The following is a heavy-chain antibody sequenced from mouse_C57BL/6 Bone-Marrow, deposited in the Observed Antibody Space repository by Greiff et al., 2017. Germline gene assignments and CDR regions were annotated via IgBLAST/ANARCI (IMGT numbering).Heavy chain of an antibody. V-gene: IGHV1-61*01. Sequence: QVQLQQPGAELVRPGSSVKLSCKASGYTFTSYWMDWVKQRPEQGLEWIGNIYPSDSETHYTQKFKDKATLTVDKSSSTAYMPLSSLTSEDSAVYYCARYANWGQGTTLTVSS. J-gene: IGHJ2*01. CDR3: ARYAN. CDR2: IYPSDSET. CDR1: GYTFTSYW.